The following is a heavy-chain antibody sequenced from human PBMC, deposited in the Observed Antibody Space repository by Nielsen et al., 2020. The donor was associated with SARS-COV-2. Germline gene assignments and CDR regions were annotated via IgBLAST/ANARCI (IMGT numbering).Heavy chain of an antibody. J-gene: IGHJ6*03. CDR3: ARARGAYGDYYYYYYTDV. V-gene: IGHV6-1*01. CDR1: GDSVSSSSAA. CDR2: TYYRSKWYN. Sequence: SETLSLTCAISGDSVSSSSAAWNWIRQSPSRGLEWLGRTYYRSKWYNDYAVSVKSRITINPDTSKNQFPLHLNSVTPKDTAVYYCARARGAYGDYYYYYYTDVWGKGTTVTVSS. D-gene: IGHD4-17*01.